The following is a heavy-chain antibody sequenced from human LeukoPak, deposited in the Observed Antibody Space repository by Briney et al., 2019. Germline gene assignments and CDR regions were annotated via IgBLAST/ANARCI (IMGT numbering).Heavy chain of an antibody. V-gene: IGHV4-61*05. D-gene: IGHD3-3*01. CDR3: ARGSYYDFWSGYTSYFDY. CDR1: GGSISSSSYY. J-gene: IGHJ4*02. Sequence: PSETLSLTCTVSGGSISSSSYYWGWIRQPPGKGLEWIGRIYTSGSTNYNPSLKSRVTMSVDTSKNQFSLKLSSVTAADTAVYYCARGSYYDFWSGYTSYFDYWGQGTLVTVSS. CDR2: IYTSGST.